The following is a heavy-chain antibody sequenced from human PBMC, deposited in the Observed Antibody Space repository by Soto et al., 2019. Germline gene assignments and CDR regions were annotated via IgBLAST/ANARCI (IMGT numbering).Heavy chain of an antibody. Sequence: SETLSLTCAVSGGSISSSNWWSWVRQPPGKGLEWTGGIHHSGSTNYNPSLKSRVTISVDKSKNQISLKLTSVTAADAAVYYCATFRGITTATTERYFDYWGQGILVTVSS. CDR2: IHHSGST. J-gene: IGHJ4*02. D-gene: IGHD4-17*01. CDR1: GGSISSSNW. V-gene: IGHV4-4*02. CDR3: ATFRGITTATTERYFDY.